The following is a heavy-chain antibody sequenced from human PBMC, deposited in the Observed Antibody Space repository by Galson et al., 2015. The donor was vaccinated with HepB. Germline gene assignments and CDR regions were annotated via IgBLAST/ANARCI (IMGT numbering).Heavy chain of an antibody. CDR2: ISYDGSNK. CDR1: GFTFSSYG. Sequence: SLRLSCAASGFTFSSYGMHWVRQAPGKGLEWVAVISYDGSNKYYADSVKGRFTISRDNSKNTLYLQMNSLRAEDTAVYYCAKDQTAMVYYFDYWGQGTLVTVSS. J-gene: IGHJ4*02. D-gene: IGHD5-18*01. CDR3: AKDQTAMVYYFDY. V-gene: IGHV3-30*18.